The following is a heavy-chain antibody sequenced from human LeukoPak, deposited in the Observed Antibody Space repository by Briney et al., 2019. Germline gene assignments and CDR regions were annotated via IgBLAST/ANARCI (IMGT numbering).Heavy chain of an antibody. CDR3: ARNRDGYNSFDY. D-gene: IGHD5-24*01. CDR1: GDSVSSNSGA. J-gene: IGHJ4*02. CDR2: AYYRCQWYN. Sequence: SQTLSLTCVIFGDSVSSNSGAWNWIRQSPSRGVEWLGRAYYRCQWYNDYAFSVKGRIAINADTSRNHFSLQLSSVTAADTAVYYCARNRDGYNSFDYWGQGTLVTVSS. V-gene: IGHV6-1*01.